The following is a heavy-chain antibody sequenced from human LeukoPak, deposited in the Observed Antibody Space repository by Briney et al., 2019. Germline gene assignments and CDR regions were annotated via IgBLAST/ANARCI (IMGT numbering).Heavy chain of an antibody. CDR1: GYTFTSYG. V-gene: IGHV1-18*01. D-gene: IGHD2-2*02. Sequence: ASVKVSCKASGYTFTSYGISWVRQAPGQGLEWMGWISTYNGNTNYAQKLQGRVTMTTDTSTSTAYMELRSLRSDGTAVYYCARDKDIVVVPAAIPFDYWGQGILVTVSS. CDR3: ARDKDIVVVPAAIPFDY. J-gene: IGHJ4*02. CDR2: ISTYNGNT.